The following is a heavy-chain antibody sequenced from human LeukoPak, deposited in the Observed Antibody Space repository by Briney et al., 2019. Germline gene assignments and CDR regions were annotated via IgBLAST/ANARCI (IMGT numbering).Heavy chain of an antibody. Sequence: PSETLSLTCTVSGGSISSSSYYWGWIRQPPGKGLEWIGSIYYSGSTYYNPSLKSRVTISVDTSKNQFSLKLSSVTAADTAVYYCARDEGSGWYPDAFDIWGQGTMVTVSS. CDR1: GGSISSSSYY. CDR2: IYYSGST. V-gene: IGHV4-39*07. CDR3: ARDEGSGWYPDAFDI. J-gene: IGHJ3*02. D-gene: IGHD6-19*01.